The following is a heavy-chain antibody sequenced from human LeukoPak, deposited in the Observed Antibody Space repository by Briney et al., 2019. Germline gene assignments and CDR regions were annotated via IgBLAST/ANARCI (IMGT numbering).Heavy chain of an antibody. CDR2: IRYGGSNK. CDR1: GFTFSSYA. CDR3: AKGSKEVLFTRDHYMDV. J-gene: IGHJ6*03. D-gene: IGHD3-3*01. V-gene: IGHV3-30*02. Sequence: GGSLRLSCAASGFTFSSYAMHWVRQAPGKGLEWVTFIRYGGSNKYYADSVKGRFTISRDNSKNTLYLQMNSLRAEDTAAYYCAKGSKEVLFTRDHYMDVWGKGTTVTISS.